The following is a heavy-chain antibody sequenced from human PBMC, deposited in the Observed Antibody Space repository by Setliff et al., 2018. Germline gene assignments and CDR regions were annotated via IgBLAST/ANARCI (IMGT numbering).Heavy chain of an antibody. J-gene: IGHJ4*02. V-gene: IGHV4-59*01. D-gene: IGHD6-19*01. CDR2: VHFTGST. Sequence: ETLSLTCNVSGASIRNFYWTWIRQPPGKGLEWIGYVHFTGSTNYNPSLKSRATMSVDVSKSQFSLRLSSVTAADTAVYYCARKVEQWLTPHFDYWGQGALVTVSS. CDR1: GASIRNFY. CDR3: ARKVEQWLTPHFDY.